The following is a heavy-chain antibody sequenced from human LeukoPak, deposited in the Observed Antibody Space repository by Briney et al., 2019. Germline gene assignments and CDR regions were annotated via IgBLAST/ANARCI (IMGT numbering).Heavy chain of an antibody. V-gene: IGHV3-7*01. Sequence: GGSLRLSCAASGFTFSSHWMSWVRQAPGKGLEWVANIKQDGSEKYYVDSVKGRFAISRDNTKNSLYLQMNSLRAEDTAVYYCARDRLNAFWSGDSWDYWGQGTLVTVSS. CDR1: GFTFSSHW. CDR3: ARDRLNAFWSGDSWDY. J-gene: IGHJ4*02. D-gene: IGHD3-3*01. CDR2: IKQDGSEK.